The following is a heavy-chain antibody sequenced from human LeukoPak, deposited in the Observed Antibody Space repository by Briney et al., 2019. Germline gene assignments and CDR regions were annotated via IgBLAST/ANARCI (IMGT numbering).Heavy chain of an antibody. CDR2: IYYSGST. V-gene: IGHV4-59*08. D-gene: IGHD1-26*01. CDR3: ARLTYSGSYLYLGY. CDR1: DYSISSGYY. Sequence: SETLSLTCSVSDYSISSGYYWSWIRPPPGKGLEWIGYIYYSGSTNYNPSLKSRVTISVDTSKNQFSLKLSSVTAADTAVYYCARLTYSGSYLYLGYWGQGTLVTVSS. J-gene: IGHJ4*02.